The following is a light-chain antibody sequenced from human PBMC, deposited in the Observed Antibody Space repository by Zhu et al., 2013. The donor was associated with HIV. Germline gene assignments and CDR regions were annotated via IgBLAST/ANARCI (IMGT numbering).Light chain of an antibody. Sequence: DIQMTQSPSSLSASVGDRVTITCRASQSIRNDLAWYQQKPGEAPKLLIYAASTLQSGVPSRFSGSGSGTDFTLTISSLQPEDVATXYCQKCNSAALTFGGGTKVGIK. CDR1: QSIRND. CDR3: QKCNSAALT. J-gene: IGKJ4*01. CDR2: AAS. V-gene: IGKV1-27*01.